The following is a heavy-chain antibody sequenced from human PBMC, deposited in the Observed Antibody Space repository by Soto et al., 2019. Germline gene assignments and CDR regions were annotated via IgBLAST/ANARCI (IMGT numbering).Heavy chain of an antibody. CDR1: GGSMSSYF. Sequence: SETLSLTCTVSGGSMSSYFWAWIRQPPGKGLEWIGSIYYSGTTYYNPSLKSRVTISVNRSKNQFSLKLNSVTAADTAVYYCARRDGGSQTLYFDYWGQGALVTVSS. J-gene: IGHJ4*02. CDR3: ARRDGGSQTLYFDY. CDR2: IYYSGTT. V-gene: IGHV4-39*01. D-gene: IGHD3-10*01.